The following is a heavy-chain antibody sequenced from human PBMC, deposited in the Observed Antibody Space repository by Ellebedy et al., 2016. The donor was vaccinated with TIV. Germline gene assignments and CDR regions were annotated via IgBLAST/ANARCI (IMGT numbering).Heavy chain of an antibody. D-gene: IGHD6-13*01. J-gene: IGHJ3*02. CDR2: INPNSGGT. V-gene: IGHV1-2*02. Sequence: AASVKVSCKASGYTFTGYYMHWVRQAPGQGLEWMGWINPNSGGTNYAQKFQGRVTMTRDTSISTAYMELSRLRSDDTAVYYCARDMDSSSWSEADAFDIWGQGTMVTVSS. CDR3: ARDMDSSSWSEADAFDI. CDR1: GYTFTGYY.